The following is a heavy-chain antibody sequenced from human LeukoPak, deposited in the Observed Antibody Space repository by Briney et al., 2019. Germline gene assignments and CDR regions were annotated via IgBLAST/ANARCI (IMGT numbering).Heavy chain of an antibody. D-gene: IGHD5-18*01. J-gene: IGHJ3*02. CDR3: ARRRFSYGDNDAFDI. CDR1: RGSLSSYY. V-gene: IGHV4-59*08. CDR2: IYYSGGT. Sequence: SETLSLTCTISRGSLSSYYWSWIRQSPGKGPEWIGYIYYSGGTNYNPSLESRVTISVDRSTNQFSLKVRSVTAADTAVYYCARRRFSYGDNDAFDIWGQGTMDTVSS.